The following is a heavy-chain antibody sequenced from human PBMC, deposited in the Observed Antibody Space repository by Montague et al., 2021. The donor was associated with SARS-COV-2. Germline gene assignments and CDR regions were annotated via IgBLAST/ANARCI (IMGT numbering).Heavy chain of an antibody. V-gene: IGHV3-30*04. CDR1: GFTFSRCA. Sequence: SLRLSCAASGFTFSRCAMHWVRQAPGKGLEWVAVISYDGSNKYYADSVKGRFTISRDNSKNTLYLQMNSLRAEDTAVYYCARGYSGYYGMDVWGQGTTVTVSS. J-gene: IGHJ6*02. CDR3: ARGYSGYYGMDV. D-gene: IGHD5-12*01. CDR2: ISYDGSNK.